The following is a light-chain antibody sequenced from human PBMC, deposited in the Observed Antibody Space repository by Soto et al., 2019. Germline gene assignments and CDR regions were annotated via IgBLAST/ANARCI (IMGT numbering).Light chain of an antibody. Sequence: QTVVTQPPSVSAAPGQKVTISCSGTTSNIGNNYVSWYQQLPGTAPKLLIYDNNHRPSGIPDRFSGSKSGTSATLGITGLQTGDEADYYCETWDSSLSSVVFGEGTKLTVL. V-gene: IGLV1-51*01. CDR2: DNN. J-gene: IGLJ2*01. CDR3: ETWDSSLSSVV. CDR1: TSNIGNNY.